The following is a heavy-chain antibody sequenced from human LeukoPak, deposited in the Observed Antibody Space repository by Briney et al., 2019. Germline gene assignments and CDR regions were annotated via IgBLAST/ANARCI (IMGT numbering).Heavy chain of an antibody. D-gene: IGHD3-22*01. CDR1: GFPFSSYW. V-gene: IGHV3-21*01. Sequence: GGSLRLSCVASGFPFSSYWMTWVRQAPGKGLEWVSSISSSSSYIYYADSVKGRFTISRDNAKNSLYLQMNSLRAEDTAVYYCARARDYYDTYYFDYWGQGTLVTVSS. CDR2: ISSSSSYI. J-gene: IGHJ4*02. CDR3: ARARDYYDTYYFDY.